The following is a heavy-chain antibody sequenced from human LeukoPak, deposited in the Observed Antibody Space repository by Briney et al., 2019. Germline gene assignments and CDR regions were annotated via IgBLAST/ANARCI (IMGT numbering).Heavy chain of an antibody. CDR1: GFTFSSYA. V-gene: IGHV3-30-3*01. D-gene: IGHD5-12*01. J-gene: IGHJ6*02. CDR2: ISYDGSNK. CDR3: ARGSPRGYDFPYYYYGMDV. Sequence: GGSLRLSCAASGFTFSSYAMHWVRQAPGKGLEWVAVISYDGSNKYYADSVKGRFTISRDNAKNSLYLQMNSLRAEDTAVYYCARGSPRGYDFPYYYYGMDVWGQGTTVTVSS.